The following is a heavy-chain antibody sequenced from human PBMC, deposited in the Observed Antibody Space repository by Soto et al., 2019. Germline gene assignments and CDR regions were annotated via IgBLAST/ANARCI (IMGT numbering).Heavy chain of an antibody. Sequence: PGGSLRLSCVASGFTFDDYAIHWVRQAPGKGLEWVSGISWNSGIIDYADSVKGRSTISRDNAQNSVYLQMNSLRAEDTAFYYCAKDTCTYTSCSGGFDFWGQGALVTVSS. CDR2: ISWNSGII. V-gene: IGHV3-9*01. D-gene: IGHD2-2*01. CDR1: GFTFDDYA. CDR3: AKDTCTYTSCSGGFDF. J-gene: IGHJ4*02.